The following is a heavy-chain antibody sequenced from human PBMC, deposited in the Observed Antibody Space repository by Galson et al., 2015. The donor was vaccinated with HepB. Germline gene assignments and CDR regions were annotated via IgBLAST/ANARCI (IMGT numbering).Heavy chain of an antibody. D-gene: IGHD6-13*01. Sequence: QSGAEVKKPGESLRISCKGSGYSFTSYWISWVRQMPGKGLEWMGRIDPSDSYTNYSPSFQGHVTISADKSISTAYLQWSSLKASDTAMYYCARHKGVPLIYSSTKEGWFDPWGQGTLVTVSS. CDR1: GYSFTSYW. CDR3: ARHKGVPLIYSSTKEGWFDP. J-gene: IGHJ5*02. CDR2: IDPSDSYT. V-gene: IGHV5-10-1*01.